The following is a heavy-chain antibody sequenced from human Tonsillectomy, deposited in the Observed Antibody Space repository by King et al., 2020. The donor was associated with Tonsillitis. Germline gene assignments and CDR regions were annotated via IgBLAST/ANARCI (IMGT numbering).Heavy chain of an antibody. D-gene: IGHD3-9*01. CDR3: AKDVAERYFDWLLPDY. CDR2: ISYDGSNK. V-gene: IGHV3-30*18. Sequence: VQLVESGGGVVQPGRSLRLSCAASGFIFSSYGMHWVRQAPGKGLEWGAVISYDGSNKYYADTVKGRFTISRDNSKNTLYLQMNSLRAEDTAVYYCAKDVAERYFDWLLPDYWGQGTLVTVSS. J-gene: IGHJ4*02. CDR1: GFIFSSYG.